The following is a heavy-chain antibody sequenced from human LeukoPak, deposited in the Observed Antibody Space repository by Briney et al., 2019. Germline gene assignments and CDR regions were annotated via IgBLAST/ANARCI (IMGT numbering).Heavy chain of an antibody. D-gene: IGHD3-22*01. CDR1: GGTFSSYA. CDR2: IIPTFGTA. V-gene: IGHV1-69*05. Sequence: SVKVSCKASGGTFSSYAISWVRQAPGQGLEWMGRIIPTFGTANYAQKFQGRVTITTDESTSTAYMELSSLRSEDTAVYYCASEAMKIKHRITMIVVALDYWGQGTLVTVSS. CDR3: ASEAMKIKHRITMIVVALDY. J-gene: IGHJ4*02.